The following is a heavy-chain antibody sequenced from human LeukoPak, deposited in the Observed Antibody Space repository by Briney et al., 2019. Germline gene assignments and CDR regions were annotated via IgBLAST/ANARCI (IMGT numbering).Heavy chain of an antibody. V-gene: IGHV3-21*01. Sequence: GGSLSLSCAASGFTFSRYSMNWVRQAPGKGLGWVSSISSSSSYIYYADSVKGRFTISRDNAKNSLYMQMNSLRAEDTAVYYCAVCSSSRYSDYWGQGTLVTVSS. D-gene: IGHD6-13*01. CDR3: AVCSSSRYSDY. CDR2: ISSSSSYI. CDR1: GFTFSRYS. J-gene: IGHJ4*02.